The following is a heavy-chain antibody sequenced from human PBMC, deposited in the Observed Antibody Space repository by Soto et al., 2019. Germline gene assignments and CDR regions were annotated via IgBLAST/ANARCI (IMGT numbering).Heavy chain of an antibody. J-gene: IGHJ4*02. CDR1: GYTFTSSA. CDR2: IVVGSGNT. Sequence: SVKVSCKASGYTFTSSAMQWVRQARGQRLEWIGWIVVGSGNTNYAQKFQERVTITRDMSTSTAYMELSSLRSEDTAVYYCAASGYSSSPGGEFFHYWGQGTLVTVSS. D-gene: IGHD6-13*01. V-gene: IGHV1-58*02. CDR3: AASGYSSSPGGEFFHY.